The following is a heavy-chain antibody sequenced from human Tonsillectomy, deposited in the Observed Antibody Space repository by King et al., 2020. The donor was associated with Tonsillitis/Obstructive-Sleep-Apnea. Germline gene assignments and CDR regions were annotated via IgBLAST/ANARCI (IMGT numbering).Heavy chain of an antibody. CDR3: ARPPAAMGYSNYGHAFDI. J-gene: IGHJ3*02. CDR1: GLTFSSYG. Sequence: VQLVESGGGVVQPGGSLRLSCSAAGLTFSSYGMHRFRQAPGKGLEWVAVIWYDGMNKYYAESVKGRLTISRDNSKNTLYLQMNSLRAEDTAVYYCARPPAAMGYSNYGHAFDIWGQGTMVTVSS. D-gene: IGHD2-2*01. CDR2: IWYDGMNK. V-gene: IGHV3-33*01.